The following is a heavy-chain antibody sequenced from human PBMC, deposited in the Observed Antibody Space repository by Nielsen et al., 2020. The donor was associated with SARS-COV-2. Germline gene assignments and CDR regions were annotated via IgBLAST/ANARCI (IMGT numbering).Heavy chain of an antibody. CDR2: IDHSGSS. CDR1: GGSSSDDY. D-gene: IGHD3-22*01. V-gene: IGHV4-34*01. J-gene: IGHJ4*02. CDR3: ARGRYDSNGYYRLDY. Sequence: ESLKISCAVYGGSSSDDYWSWIRQPPGKGLEWIGEIDHSGSSNSKPSLKSRVSISVDTSKKQISLRLRSVTAADTAVYYCARGRYDSNGYYRLDYWGQGTLVTVSS.